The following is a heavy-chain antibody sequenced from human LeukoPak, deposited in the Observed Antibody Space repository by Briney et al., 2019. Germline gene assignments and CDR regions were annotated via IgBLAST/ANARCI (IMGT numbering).Heavy chain of an antibody. CDR3: AREGGTGTTPPTINFDY. D-gene: IGHD1/OR15-1a*01. Sequence: GGSLRLSYAASGFTLSNYGMHWVRQTPGKGLEWVAVIWYDGSNKYYADSVKGRFTISRDISKNTLYLQMNSLRVEDTAVYYCAREGGTGTTPPTINFDYWGQGTLVTVSS. CDR1: GFTLSNYG. J-gene: IGHJ4*02. V-gene: IGHV3-33*01. CDR2: IWYDGSNK.